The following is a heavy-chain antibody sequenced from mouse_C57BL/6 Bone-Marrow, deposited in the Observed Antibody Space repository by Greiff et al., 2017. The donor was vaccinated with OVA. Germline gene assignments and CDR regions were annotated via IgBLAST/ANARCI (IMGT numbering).Heavy chain of an antibody. CDR2: ISYDGSN. J-gene: IGHJ3*01. CDR1: GYSITSGYY. Sequence: ESGPGLVKPSQSLSLTCSVTGYSITSGYYWNWIRQFPGNKLEWMGYISYDGSNNYNPSLKNRISITRDTSKNQFFLKLTSVTTEDTATYCGARELYYYGSPGFADWGQGTLVTVSA. V-gene: IGHV3-6*01. CDR3: ARELYYYGSPGFAD. D-gene: IGHD1-1*01.